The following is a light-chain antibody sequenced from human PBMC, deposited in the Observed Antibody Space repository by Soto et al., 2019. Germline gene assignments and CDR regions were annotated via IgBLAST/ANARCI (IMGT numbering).Light chain of an antibody. J-gene: IGKJ2*01. Sequence: EIVLTQSPGTLSLSPGERATLSCRASQSVSSSYLAWYQQKPGQAPRLLIYGASSRATGTPDRFSGSGSGTHFALTISRLEPEDFAVYYCQQYGSSSYTFGQGTKLEIK. CDR2: GAS. V-gene: IGKV3-20*01. CDR1: QSVSSSY. CDR3: QQYGSSSYT.